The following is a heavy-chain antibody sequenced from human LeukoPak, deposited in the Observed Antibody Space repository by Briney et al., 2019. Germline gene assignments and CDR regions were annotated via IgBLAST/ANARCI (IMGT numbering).Heavy chain of an antibody. D-gene: IGHD1-26*01. CDR2: IIPILGIA. J-gene: IGHJ5*02. CDR1: GGTFSSYA. Sequence: SVKVSCKASGGTFSSYAISWVRQAPGQGVEWMGRIIPILGIANYAQKFQGRVTITADKSTSTAYMELSSLRSEDTAVYYCARGLVVGATRTRWFDPWGQGTLVTVSS. V-gene: IGHV1-69*04. CDR3: ARGLVVGATRTRWFDP.